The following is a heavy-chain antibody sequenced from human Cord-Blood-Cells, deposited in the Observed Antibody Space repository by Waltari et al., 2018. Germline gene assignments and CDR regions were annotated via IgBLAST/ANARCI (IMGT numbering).Heavy chain of an antibody. CDR1: GFTFSSYA. V-gene: IGHV3-30-3*01. D-gene: IGHD3-10*02. Sequence: QVQLVESGGGVVQPGRSLRLSCAASGFTFSSYAMHWVRQAPGKGLEWGAVISYDGSNKYYADSVKGRFTISRDNSKNTLYLQMNSLRAEDTAVYYCARGRNMYYFDYWGQGTLVTVSS. CDR3: ARGRNMYYFDY. CDR2: ISYDGSNK. J-gene: IGHJ4*02.